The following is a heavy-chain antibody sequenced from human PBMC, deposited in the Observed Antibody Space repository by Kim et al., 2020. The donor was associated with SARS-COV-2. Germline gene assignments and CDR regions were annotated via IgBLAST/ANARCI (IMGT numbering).Heavy chain of an antibody. CDR2: INAGNGNT. Sequence: ASVKVSCKASGYTFTSYAMHWVRQAPGQRLEWMGWINAGNGNTKYSQKFQGRVTITRDTSASTAYMELSSLRSEDTAVYYCVRTMVRGVPRTYYYDSSGYSPDYYFDYWGQGTLVTVSS. J-gene: IGHJ4*02. CDR1: GYTFTSYA. D-gene: IGHD3-22*01. CDR3: VRTMVRGVPRTYYYDSSGYSPDYYFDY. V-gene: IGHV1-3*01.